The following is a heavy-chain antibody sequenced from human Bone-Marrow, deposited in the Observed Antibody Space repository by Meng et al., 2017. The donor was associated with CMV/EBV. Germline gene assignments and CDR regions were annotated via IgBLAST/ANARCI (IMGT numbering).Heavy chain of an antibody. CDR2: INNDGSNT. V-gene: IGHV3-74*01. Sequence: GESLKISCAASGFTFSSYWMNWVRQAPGKGLEWVSHINNDGSNTSYADSVKGRFTISRDNAKNTLYLQMNSLRAEDTAVYHCAREVKVDNNSYSYDPWGQGTLVTVSS. D-gene: IGHD1-26*01. CDR3: AREVKVDNNSYSYDP. J-gene: IGHJ5*01. CDR1: GFTFSSYW.